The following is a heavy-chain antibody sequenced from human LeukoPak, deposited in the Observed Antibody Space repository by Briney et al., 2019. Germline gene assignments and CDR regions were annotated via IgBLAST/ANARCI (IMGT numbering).Heavy chain of an antibody. CDR1: GFTFSSYS. CDR2: ISSSSSTI. J-gene: IGHJ4*02. V-gene: IGHV3-48*04. Sequence: PAGGSLRLSCAASGFTFSSYSMNWVRQAPGKGLEWVSYISSSSSTIYYADSVKGRFTISRDNAKNSLYLQMNSLRAEDTAVYYCAKVVPDSGDYWGQGTLVTVSS. D-gene: IGHD3-3*01. CDR3: AKVVPDSGDY.